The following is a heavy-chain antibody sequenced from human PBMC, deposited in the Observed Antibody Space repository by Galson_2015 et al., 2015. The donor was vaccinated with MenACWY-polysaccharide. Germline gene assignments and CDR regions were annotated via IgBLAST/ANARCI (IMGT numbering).Heavy chain of an antibody. V-gene: IGHV3-23*01. D-gene: IGHD5-24*01. CDR3: AKVTEMASSRRPFDV. CDR1: GFTFGSYA. Sequence: SLRLSCAASGFTFGSYAMGWVRQAPGKGLEWVSSIGGSGPTTFYAESVKGRFTISRDNAQNILSLQMNSLRADDTARYFCAKVTEMASSRRPFDVWGQGTMVTVSS. CDR2: IGGSGPTT. J-gene: IGHJ3*01.